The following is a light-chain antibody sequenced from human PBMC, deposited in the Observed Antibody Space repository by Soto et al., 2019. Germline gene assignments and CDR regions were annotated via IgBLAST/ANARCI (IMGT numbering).Light chain of an antibody. Sequence: QSVLTQPASVSGSPGQSSTLSCTGTSSDVGGYNYVSWYQQLPGKAPKLMIYDVSDRPSGVSNRFSGSKSGNTASLTISGLQAEDEADYYCSSYTSSSLYVFGTGTKVPVL. CDR2: DVS. CDR3: SSYTSSSLYV. V-gene: IGLV2-14*01. CDR1: SSDVGGYNY. J-gene: IGLJ1*01.